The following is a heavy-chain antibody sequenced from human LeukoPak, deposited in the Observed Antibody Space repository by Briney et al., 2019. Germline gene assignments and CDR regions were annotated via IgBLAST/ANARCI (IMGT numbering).Heavy chain of an antibody. D-gene: IGHD3-22*01. CDR2: IYYSGST. Sequence: SETLSLTCTVSGGSISSGDYYWSWIRQPPGKGLEWIGYIYYSGSTYYNPSLKSRVTISVDTSKNQFSLKLSSVTAADTAVYYCARGGYDSSGYFTFDYWGQGTLVTVSS. CDR1: GGSISSGDYY. CDR3: ARGGYDSSGYFTFDY. V-gene: IGHV4-30-4*01. J-gene: IGHJ4*02.